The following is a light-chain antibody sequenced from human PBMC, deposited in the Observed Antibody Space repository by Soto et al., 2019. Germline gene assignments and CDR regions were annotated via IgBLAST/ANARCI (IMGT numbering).Light chain of an antibody. V-gene: IGKV3-11*01. CDR1: QSVSSY. CDR2: DAS. J-gene: IGKJ4*01. Sequence: EIVMTQSPATLSVSPGERATLSCRASQSVSSYLAWYQQKPGQAPRLLIYDASNRATGIPARFSGSGSGTDFTLTISSLEPEDFAVYFCQQYDSSPSTFGGGTKVDIK. CDR3: QQYDSSPST.